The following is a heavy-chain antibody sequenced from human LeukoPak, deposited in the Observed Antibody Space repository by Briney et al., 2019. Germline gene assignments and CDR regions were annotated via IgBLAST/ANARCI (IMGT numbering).Heavy chain of an antibody. CDR3: ASSLRYFDYYYGMDV. V-gene: IGHV5-51*01. CDR2: IYLGDSDT. D-gene: IGHD3-9*01. CDR1: GYSFSNYW. Sequence: GESLKISCKGFGYSFSNYWIGWVRQMPGKGLEWMGIIYLGDSDTRYSPSFQGQVTISADKSISTAYLQWSSLKASDTAMYYCASSLRYFDYYYGMDVWGQGTTVTVSS. J-gene: IGHJ6*02.